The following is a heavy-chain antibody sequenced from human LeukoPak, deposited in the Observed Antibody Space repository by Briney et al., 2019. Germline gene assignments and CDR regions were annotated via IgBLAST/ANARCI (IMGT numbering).Heavy chain of an antibody. Sequence: SSETLSLTCTVSGGSISSSSYYWGWIRQPPGKGLEWIGSIYYSGSTYYNPSLKSRVTISVDTSKNQFSLKLSSVTAADTAVYYCARHGGTYWGQGTLVTVSS. CDR3: ARHGGTY. J-gene: IGHJ4*02. CDR2: IYYSGST. CDR1: GGSISSSSYY. V-gene: IGHV4-39*01. D-gene: IGHD4-23*01.